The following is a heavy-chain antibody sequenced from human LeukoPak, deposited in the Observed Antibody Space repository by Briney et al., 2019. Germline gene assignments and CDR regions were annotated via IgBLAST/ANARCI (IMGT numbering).Heavy chain of an antibody. CDR3: ARPSMLRGVKPYYFDY. V-gene: IGHV3-23*01. Sequence: AGGSLRLSCAASGFTFSSYAMSWVRQAPGKGLEWVSAISGSGGSTYYADSVKGRFTISRDNSKNTLYLQMNSLRAEDTAVYYCARPSMLRGVKPYYFDYWGQGTLVTVSS. CDR1: GFTFSSYA. CDR2: ISGSGGST. J-gene: IGHJ4*02. D-gene: IGHD3-10*01.